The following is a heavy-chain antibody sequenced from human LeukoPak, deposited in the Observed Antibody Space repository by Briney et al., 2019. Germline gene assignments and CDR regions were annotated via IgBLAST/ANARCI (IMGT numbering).Heavy chain of an antibody. J-gene: IGHJ5*02. V-gene: IGHV3-21*01. CDR3: AREGSRLGELSYNWFDP. CDR1: GFTFSSYS. CDR2: ISSSSSYI. D-gene: IGHD3-16*02. Sequence: RPGGSLRLSCAASGFTFSSYSMNWVRQAPGKGLEWVSSISSSSSYIYYADSVKGRFTISRDNAKNSLYLQMNSLRAEDTAVHYCAREGSRLGELSYNWFDPWGQGTLVTVSS.